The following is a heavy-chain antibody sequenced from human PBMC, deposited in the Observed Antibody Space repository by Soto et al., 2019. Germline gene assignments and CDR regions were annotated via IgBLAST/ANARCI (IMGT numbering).Heavy chain of an antibody. V-gene: IGHV3-21*06. CDR2: ISGNSRYI. D-gene: IGHD5-18*01. J-gene: IGHJ4*02. CDR1: GFTFSSYS. Sequence: EVQLVESGGGLVQPGGSLRLSCAASGFTFSSYSFNWVRQAPGKGLQWVASISGNSRYIYYTDSVKGRFTISRDSAKNSLYLQMNSLRPEDTAVYYCARDRVDTVMVANSWGQGTLVTVSS. CDR3: ARDRVDTVMVANS.